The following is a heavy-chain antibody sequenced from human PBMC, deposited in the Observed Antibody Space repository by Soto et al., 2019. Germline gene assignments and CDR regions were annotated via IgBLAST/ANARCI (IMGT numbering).Heavy chain of an antibody. CDR1: GGTFSRYT. Sequence: GASVKVSCKASGGTFSRYTISWVRQAPGQGLEWMGRIIPILGIANYAQKFQGRVTITADKSTSTAYMELSSLRSEDTAVYYCARQTAARAAFDIWGQGTMVTVSS. V-gene: IGHV1-69*02. J-gene: IGHJ3*02. CDR3: ARQTAARAAFDI. CDR2: IIPILGIA.